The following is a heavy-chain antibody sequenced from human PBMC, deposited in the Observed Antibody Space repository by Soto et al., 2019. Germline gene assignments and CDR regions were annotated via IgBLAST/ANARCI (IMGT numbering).Heavy chain of an antibody. D-gene: IGHD2-15*01. CDR3: VTYCSGGSCYLDYYYYGMDV. CDR2: IDPSDSYT. V-gene: IGHV5-10-1*01. J-gene: IGHJ6*02. Sequence: PGESLKISCQGSGYSFTTYWISWVRQMPGKGLEWMGRIDPSDSYTNFSPSFEGHDSISVDKSISTVYLQWSSLKASDTAMYYCVTYCSGGSCYLDYYYYGMDVWGQGTMVTVSS. CDR1: GYSFTTYW.